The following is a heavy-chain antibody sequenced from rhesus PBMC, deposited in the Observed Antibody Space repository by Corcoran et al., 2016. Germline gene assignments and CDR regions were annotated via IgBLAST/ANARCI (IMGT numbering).Heavy chain of an antibody. CDR1: GYTFPDYY. D-gene: IGHD3-34*01. Sequence: QVQLVQSGAEVTKPGSSVKVSCTASGYTFPDYYMHWVRQAPRQGLEWRGWINPYNGNTKYAQKFQGRVTMTRDTSTSTAYMELNSLRSEDTAVYYCATGGGPGGLDWGQGVLVTVSS. CDR2: INPYNGNT. V-gene: IGHV1S2*01. J-gene: IGHJ4*01. CDR3: ATGGGPGGLD.